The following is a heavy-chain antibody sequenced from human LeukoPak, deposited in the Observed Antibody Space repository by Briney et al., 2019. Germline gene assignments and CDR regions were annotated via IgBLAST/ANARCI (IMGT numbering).Heavy chain of an antibody. CDR2: INPNSGGT. D-gene: IGHD3-10*01. V-gene: IGHV1-2*06. Sequence: ASVKVSCKASGYTFTGYYMHWVRQAPGQGLERMGRINPNSGGTNYAQKFQGRVTMTRDTSISTAYMELSRLRSDDTAVYYCARDKYYYGSGSRPLDYWGQGTLVTVSS. CDR1: GYTFTGYY. CDR3: ARDKYYYGSGSRPLDY. J-gene: IGHJ4*02.